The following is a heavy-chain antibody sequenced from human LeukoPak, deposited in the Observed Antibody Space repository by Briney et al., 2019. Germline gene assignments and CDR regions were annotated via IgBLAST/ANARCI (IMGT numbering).Heavy chain of an antibody. Sequence: GESLKISCKGSGYSFTSYWIGWVRQMPGKGLEWMGIIYPGDSDTRYSPSFQGQVNISADKSISTAYLQWGSLKASDTAMYYRAKPSGGYSYGMHFGFWGQGTLVTVSS. V-gene: IGHV5-51*01. CDR3: AKPSGGYSYGMHFGF. J-gene: IGHJ4*02. CDR1: GYSFTSYW. CDR2: IYPGDSDT. D-gene: IGHD5-18*01.